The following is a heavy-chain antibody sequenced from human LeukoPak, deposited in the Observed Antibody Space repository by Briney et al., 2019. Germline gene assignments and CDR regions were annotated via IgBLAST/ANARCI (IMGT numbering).Heavy chain of an antibody. Sequence: GESLRISCKGSGYSFTSYWISWVRQMPGKGLEWMGRIDPSDSYTNYSPSFQGHVTISADKSISTAYLQWSSLKASDTAMYYCARSPVTMAGTGLEGYWGQGTLVTVSS. CDR2: IDPSDSYT. J-gene: IGHJ4*02. CDR1: GYSFTSYW. V-gene: IGHV5-10-1*01. D-gene: IGHD6-19*01. CDR3: ARSPVTMAGTGLEGY.